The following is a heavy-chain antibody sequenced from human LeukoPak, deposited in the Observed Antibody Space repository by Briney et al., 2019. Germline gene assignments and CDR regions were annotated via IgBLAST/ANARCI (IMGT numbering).Heavy chain of an antibody. CDR1: GFAFSSYA. Sequence: GGSLRLSCAASGFAFSSYAMHWVRQAPGKGLEWVAVISYDGNNKYYTDSVKGRFTISRDNSENTLWLQLNNLRPEDTAIYYCAAGPRYFYASGTYHNGYYFYYYMDVWAKGTTVTVSS. CDR3: AAGPRYFYASGTYHNGYYFYYYMDV. CDR2: ISYDGNNK. D-gene: IGHD3-10*01. J-gene: IGHJ6*03. V-gene: IGHV3-30*14.